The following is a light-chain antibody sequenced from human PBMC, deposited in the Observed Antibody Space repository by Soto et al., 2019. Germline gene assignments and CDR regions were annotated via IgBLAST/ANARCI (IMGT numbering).Light chain of an antibody. V-gene: IGKV3-20*01. CDR1: QSVSSTY. Sequence: EVVLTQSPGTLSLSPGERATLSCKASQSVSSTYLAWYQQRPGQAPRLLIYDASSRATGIPARLSGSGSGTDFTLTISRLEPEDFAVYYCHHYGSSPPYTFGLGTKLEI. CDR2: DAS. CDR3: HHYGSSPPYT. J-gene: IGKJ2*01.